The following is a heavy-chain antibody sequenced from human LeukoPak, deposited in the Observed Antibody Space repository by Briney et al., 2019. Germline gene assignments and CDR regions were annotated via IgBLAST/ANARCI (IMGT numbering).Heavy chain of an antibody. Sequence: GGSLRLSCAASGLTFSSYWMHWVRQAPGKGLVWVSRINSDGSSTNYADAVKGRFTISRDNAENTLYLQMNSLRPEDTAVYYCARDRIYDSNKQGWFDPWGQGILVTVSS. CDR3: ARDRIYDSNKQGWFDP. J-gene: IGHJ5*02. V-gene: IGHV3-74*01. D-gene: IGHD3-22*01. CDR2: INSDGSST. CDR1: GLTFSSYW.